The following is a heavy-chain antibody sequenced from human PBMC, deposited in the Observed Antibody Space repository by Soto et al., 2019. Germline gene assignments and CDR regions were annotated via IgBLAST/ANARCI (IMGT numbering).Heavy chain of an antibody. CDR3: AASIFYYGMDV. CDR2: IYPGDSDT. CDR1: GYTFTNYW. Sequence: GESLKISCMGSGYTFTNYWIGWVRQMPGKGLEWMGIIYPGDSDTKYNPSFQGQVTISADKSITTTYLQWSSLKASDTAIYYCAASIFYYGMDVWGQGTTVTVSS. J-gene: IGHJ6*02. V-gene: IGHV5-51*01.